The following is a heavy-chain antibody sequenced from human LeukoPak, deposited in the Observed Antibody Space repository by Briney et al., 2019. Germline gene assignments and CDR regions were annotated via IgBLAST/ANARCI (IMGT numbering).Heavy chain of an antibody. J-gene: IGHJ3*01. D-gene: IGHD3-22*01. CDR1: GFTFSDYY. CDR2: ISSSGSTI. Sequence: GGSLRLSCAASGFTFSDYYMSWIRQAPGKGLEWVSYISSSGSTIYYADSVKGRFTISRDNAKNSLYLQMNSLRAEDTAVYYCAREGYYYDSSGYPQGDAFDVWGQGTMVTVSS. V-gene: IGHV3-11*01. CDR3: AREGYYYDSSGYPQGDAFDV.